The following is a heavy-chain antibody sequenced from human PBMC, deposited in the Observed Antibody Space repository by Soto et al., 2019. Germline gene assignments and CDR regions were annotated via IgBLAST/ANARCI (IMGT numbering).Heavy chain of an antibody. D-gene: IGHD4-17*01. Sequence: LGESLKISCKGSGYSFTSYWIGWVRQMPGKGLEWMGIIYPGDSDTRYSPSFQGQVTISADKSISTAYLQWSSLKASDTAMYYCARSETYGDRYYYGMDVWGQGTTVTVSS. J-gene: IGHJ6*02. CDR2: IYPGDSDT. CDR1: GYSFTSYW. CDR3: ARSETYGDRYYYGMDV. V-gene: IGHV5-51*01.